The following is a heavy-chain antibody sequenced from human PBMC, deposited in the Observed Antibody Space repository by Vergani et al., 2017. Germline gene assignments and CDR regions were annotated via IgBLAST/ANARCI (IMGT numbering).Heavy chain of an antibody. D-gene: IGHD3-3*01. V-gene: IGHV2-5*02. Sequence: QVTLKESGPTLVKPTQTLTLTCTFSGFSLSTSGVGVGWIRQPPGKALEWLALIYLDDDKRYSPSLKSRLTITKDTSKNQVVLTMTNMDPVDTATYYCARSYDFWSGYWTGFDYWGQGTLVTVSS. CDR1: GFSLSTSGVG. CDR3: ARSYDFWSGYWTGFDY. CDR2: IYLDDDK. J-gene: IGHJ4*02.